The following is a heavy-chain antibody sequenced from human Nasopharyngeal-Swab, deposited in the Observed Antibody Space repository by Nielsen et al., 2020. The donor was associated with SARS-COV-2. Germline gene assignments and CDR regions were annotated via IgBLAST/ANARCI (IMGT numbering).Heavy chain of an antibody. CDR1: GFAFSNYA. Sequence: GESLKISCAASGFAFSNYAMSWVRQAPGKGLEWVANVKQDGTEKYFVDSVKGRFTISRDNAKNSLYLHMNSLRAEDTAVYYCARDEILDYWGQGTLVTVSS. J-gene: IGHJ4*02. CDR2: VKQDGTEK. V-gene: IGHV3-7*01. D-gene: IGHD2/OR15-2a*01. CDR3: ARDEILDY.